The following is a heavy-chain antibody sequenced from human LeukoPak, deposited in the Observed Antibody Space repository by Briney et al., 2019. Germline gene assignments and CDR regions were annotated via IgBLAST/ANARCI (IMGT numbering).Heavy chain of an antibody. J-gene: IGHJ4*02. CDR1: GGSFSGYY. V-gene: IGHV4-34*01. CDR3: ARGPTYGDY. CDR2: INHSGST. D-gene: IGHD4-17*01. Sequence: PSETLSLTCAVYGGSFSGYYWSWIRQPPGKGLEWIGEINHSGSTNYNPSLKSRVTISVDTSKNQFSLKLSSVTAADTAVYYCARGPTYGDYWGQGTLVTVSS.